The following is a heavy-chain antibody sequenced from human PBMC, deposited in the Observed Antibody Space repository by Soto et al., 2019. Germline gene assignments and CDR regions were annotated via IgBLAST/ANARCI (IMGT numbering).Heavy chain of an antibody. CDR3: ARGNYYGLGRGRSMDV. CDR1: GDSVSSGNYY. J-gene: IGHJ6*02. V-gene: IGHV4-61*01. CDR2: ISDSGST. Sequence: QVQLQESGPGLVKPSETLSLTCTVSGDSVSSGNYYWSWIRQPPGKALEWIGYISDSGSTNYNPSLKRRFTISVDTSKNQFSLKLSCVTAADTAVYYCARGNYYGLGRGRSMDVWGQGTTVTVSS. D-gene: IGHD3-10*01.